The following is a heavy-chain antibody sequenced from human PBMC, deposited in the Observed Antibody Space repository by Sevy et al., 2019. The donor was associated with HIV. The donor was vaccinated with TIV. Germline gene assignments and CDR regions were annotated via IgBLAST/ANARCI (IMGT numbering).Heavy chain of an antibody. CDR2: ISHDGNYK. Sequence: GGSLRLSCAASGFTFSNYDMHWVRQAPGKGLEWVAVISHDGNYKNYADSVKVRFTISREDFKNTLYLQMGGLRPEDTAVYFCARLFSCGGDCYYLDYWGQGALVTVSS. CDR3: ARLFSCGGDCYYLDY. V-gene: IGHV3-30-3*01. CDR1: GFTFSNYD. D-gene: IGHD2-21*02. J-gene: IGHJ4*02.